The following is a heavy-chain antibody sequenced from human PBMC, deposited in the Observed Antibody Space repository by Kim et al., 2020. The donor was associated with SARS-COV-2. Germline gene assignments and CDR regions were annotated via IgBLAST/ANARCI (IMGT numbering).Heavy chain of an antibody. CDR3: ARDENYDILTGYNYYYGMDV. CDR1: GFTFSSYE. D-gene: IGHD3-9*01. J-gene: IGHJ6*02. V-gene: IGHV3-48*03. Sequence: GGSLRLSCAASGFTFSSYEMNWVRQAPGKGLEWVSYISSSGSTIYYADSVKGRFTISRDNAKNSLYLQMNSLRAEDTAVYYCARDENYDILTGYNYYYGMDVWGQGTTVTVSS. CDR2: ISSSGSTI.